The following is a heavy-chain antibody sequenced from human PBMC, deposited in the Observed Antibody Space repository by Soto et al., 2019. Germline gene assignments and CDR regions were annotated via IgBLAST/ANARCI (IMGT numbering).Heavy chain of an antibody. CDR1: GGFVSSASYF. CDR2: VYYTGTT. CDR3: ARMRVGEVPYWFDP. Sequence: QVQLQESGPGLVKPSETLSLTCTVSGGFVSSASYFWSWIRQPPGKEMEFISYVYYTGTTKYSPSLKSRASITLDTSKNQFSLSLSSVTTADTDIYYCARMRVGEVPYWFDPWGQGILVTVS. J-gene: IGHJ5*02. V-gene: IGHV4-61*01. D-gene: IGHD3-3*01.